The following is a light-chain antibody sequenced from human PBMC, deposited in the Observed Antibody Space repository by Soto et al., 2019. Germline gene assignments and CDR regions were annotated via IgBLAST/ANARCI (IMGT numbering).Light chain of an antibody. CDR3: QKCKIAPFT. V-gene: IGKV1-27*01. Sequence: DIQMTQSPSSLSAFVGDTVTIICRGGQDISNFLAWYQQKPGKVPKLLIYAASTLQSGVPSRFSGSGSGTDFTLTISSLQPEDVATYYCQKCKIAPFTFGGGTKVEMK. CDR2: AAS. CDR1: QDISNF. J-gene: IGKJ4*01.